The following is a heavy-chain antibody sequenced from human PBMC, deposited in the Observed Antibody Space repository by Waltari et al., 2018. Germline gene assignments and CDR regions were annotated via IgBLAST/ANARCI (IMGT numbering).Heavy chain of an antibody. CDR3: ASEKYYYDSSGYPFDY. J-gene: IGHJ4*02. Sequence: QVQLQESGPGLVKPSQTLSLTCTVSGGSISSGSYYWSWIRRPAGKGLEWIGRIDTSGSTNYNPSLKSRVTISVDTSKNQFSLKLSSVTAADTAVYYCASEKYYYDSSGYPFDYWGQGTLVTVSS. D-gene: IGHD3-22*01. CDR2: IDTSGST. CDR1: GGSISSGSYY. V-gene: IGHV4-61*02.